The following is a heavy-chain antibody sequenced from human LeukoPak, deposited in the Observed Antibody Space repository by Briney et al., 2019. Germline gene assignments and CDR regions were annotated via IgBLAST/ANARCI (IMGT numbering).Heavy chain of an antibody. CDR1: GGSVSSGSYY. V-gene: IGHV4-61*01. J-gene: IGHJ3*02. D-gene: IGHD3-3*01. CDR2: IYYSRST. CDR3: ARVTRFAFDI. Sequence: SGTLSLTCTVSGGSVSSGSYYWSWIRQPPGKGLEWIGYIYYSRSTNYNPSLKSRVTISVDTSKNQFSLKLSSVTAADTAVYYCARVTRFAFDIWGQGTMVTVSS.